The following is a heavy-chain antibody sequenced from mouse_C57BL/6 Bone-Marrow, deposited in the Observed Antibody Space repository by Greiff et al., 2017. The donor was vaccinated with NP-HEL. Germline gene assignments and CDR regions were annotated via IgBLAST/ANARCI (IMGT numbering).Heavy chain of an antibody. Sequence: QVQLQQSGPGLVQPSQSLSITCTVSGFSLTSYGVHWVRQSPGKGLEWLGVIWRGGSTDYNAAFMSSLSITKDNSKSQVFFKMNILQADDTAIYCWAKNPAGFYYSNSLVYFEVWGTGTTVTVSS. D-gene: IGHD2-5*01. CDR2: IWRGGST. CDR3: AKNPAGFYYSNSLVYFEV. V-gene: IGHV2-5*01. J-gene: IGHJ1*03. CDR1: GFSLTSYG.